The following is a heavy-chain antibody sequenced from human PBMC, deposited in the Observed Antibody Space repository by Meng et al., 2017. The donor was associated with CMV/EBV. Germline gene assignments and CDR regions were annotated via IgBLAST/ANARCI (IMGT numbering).Heavy chain of an antibody. D-gene: IGHD2-15*01. V-gene: IGHV4-4*07. CDR2: IYTSGSN. J-gene: IGHJ5*02. CDR1: GGSISSYY. Sequence: QVQLQESGPGLVKPSETLSPTCTASGGSISSYYWSWIRQPAGKGLELIGRIYTSGSNNYSPSLKSRVTMSVDTSKNQFSLKLSAVTAADTAVYYCARSMVVAGDWFDPWGQGTLVTVSS. CDR3: ARSMVVAGDWFDP.